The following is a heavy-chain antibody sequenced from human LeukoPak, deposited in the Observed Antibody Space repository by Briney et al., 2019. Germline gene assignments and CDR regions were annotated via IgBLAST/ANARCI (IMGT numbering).Heavy chain of an antibody. CDR1: GFTFSSYA. CDR3: ARLFVRGNGGDAFDT. V-gene: IGHV3-23*01. Sequence: GGSLRLSCAASGFTFSSYAMSWVRQAPGKGLEWVSFISSSGGSTDYADSVKGRFTISRDNSKNTLYLQMNSLRAEDTAVYYCARLFVRGNGGDAFDTWGQGTMVTVSS. CDR2: ISSSGGST. J-gene: IGHJ3*02. D-gene: IGHD4-23*01.